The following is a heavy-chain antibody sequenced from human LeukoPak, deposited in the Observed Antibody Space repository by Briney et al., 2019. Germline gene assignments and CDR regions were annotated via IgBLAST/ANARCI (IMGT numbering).Heavy chain of an antibody. V-gene: IGHV3-53*01. CDR2: IYSGGST. CDR3: ARDYVDSSGYYYYYYGMDV. J-gene: IGHJ6*02. Sequence: GGSLRLSCAASGFTVSSNYMSWVRQAPGKGLEWVSVIYSGGSTYYADSVKGRFTISRDNSKNTLYLQMNSLRAEDTAVYYCARDYVDSSGYYYYYYGMDVWGQGTTVTVSS. D-gene: IGHD3-22*01. CDR1: GFTVSSNY.